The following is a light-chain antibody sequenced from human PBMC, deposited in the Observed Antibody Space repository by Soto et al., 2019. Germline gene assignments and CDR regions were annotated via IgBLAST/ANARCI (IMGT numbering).Light chain of an antibody. V-gene: IGLV2-8*01. Sequence: QSALTQPPSASGSPGQSVTISCTGTSSDIGGYNYVSWYQQHPGKAPQLMIYEVSKRPSGVSGRFSGSKSGNTASLTVSGLQSEDEADYYCNSYTGNNNFVVFGGGTKLTVL. J-gene: IGLJ2*01. CDR2: EVS. CDR3: NSYTGNNNFVV. CDR1: SSDIGGYNY.